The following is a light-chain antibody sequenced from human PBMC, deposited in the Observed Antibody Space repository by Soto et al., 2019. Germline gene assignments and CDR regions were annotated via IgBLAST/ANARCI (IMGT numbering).Light chain of an antibody. CDR2: GAF. V-gene: IGKV3-20*01. J-gene: IGKJ5*01. CDR1: QSVSTSF. Sequence: EVVLTQSPGTLSLSPGERATLSCRASQSVSTSFLAWYQQKPGQAPRLLIYGAFSRATGIPDRFSGSGSGTDFTLTITRLEPEDFAVYYCQQYGSSLITFGHGTRLEIK. CDR3: QQYGSSLIT.